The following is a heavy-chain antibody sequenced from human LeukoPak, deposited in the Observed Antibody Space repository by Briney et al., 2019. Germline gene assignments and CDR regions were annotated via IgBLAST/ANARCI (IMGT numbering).Heavy chain of an antibody. CDR2: ISWNSGTI. CDR1: GFIFNNYA. J-gene: IGHJ4*02. V-gene: IGHV3-9*01. CDR3: AKDNRRHYTSGPNPDSLH. Sequence: GGSLRLSCAGSGFIFNNYAMHWVRQPPGKGLEWVSGISWNSGTIDYADSVRGRFTISRDNAKNSLYLQMDSLRVEDTTFYYCAKDNRRHYTSGPNPDSLHWGQGALVTVSS. D-gene: IGHD6-19*01.